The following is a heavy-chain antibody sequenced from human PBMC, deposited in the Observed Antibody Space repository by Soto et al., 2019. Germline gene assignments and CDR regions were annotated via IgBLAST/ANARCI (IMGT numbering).Heavy chain of an antibody. D-gene: IGHD6-19*01. CDR3: ARDSYQEQWLEKFDY. CDR2: IWYDGSNK. J-gene: IGHJ4*02. CDR1: GFTFSSYG. Sequence: QVQLVESGGGVVQPGRSLRLSCAASGFTFSSYGMHWVRQAPGKGLEWVAVIWYDGSNKYYADSVKGRFTISRDNSKNTLYLQMNSLRAEDTAVYYCARDSYQEQWLEKFDYWGQGTLVTVSS. V-gene: IGHV3-33*01.